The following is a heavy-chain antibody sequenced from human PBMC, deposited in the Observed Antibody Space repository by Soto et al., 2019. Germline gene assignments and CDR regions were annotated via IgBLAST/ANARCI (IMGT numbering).Heavy chain of an antibody. Sequence: SGPTLVNPTQTLTLTCIFSGFSLRTSGVGVGWIRQPPGKALEWLGFIYWNDDKRYSPSLKSRLTITKDTSKNQVVLTMTNMDPVDTATYFCAKSGSSGWYGWFDPWGQGNLGTVS. CDR1: GFSLRTSGVG. CDR2: IYWNDDK. V-gene: IGHV2-5*01. J-gene: IGHJ5*02. CDR3: AKSGSSGWYGWFDP. D-gene: IGHD6-19*01.